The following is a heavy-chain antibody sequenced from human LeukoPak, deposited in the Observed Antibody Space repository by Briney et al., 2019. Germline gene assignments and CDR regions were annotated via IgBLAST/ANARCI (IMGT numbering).Heavy chain of an antibody. V-gene: IGHV1-18*01. CDR2: ISAYNGNT. CDR3: ARVQVAVAGSPLRDFDY. D-gene: IGHD6-19*01. CDR1: GYTFTSYD. Sequence: ASVKVSCKASGYTFTSYDINWVRQATGQGLEWMGWISAYNGNTNYAQKLQGRVTMTTDTSTSTAYMELRSLRSDDTAVYYCARVQVAVAGSPLRDFDYWGQGTLVTVSS. J-gene: IGHJ4*02.